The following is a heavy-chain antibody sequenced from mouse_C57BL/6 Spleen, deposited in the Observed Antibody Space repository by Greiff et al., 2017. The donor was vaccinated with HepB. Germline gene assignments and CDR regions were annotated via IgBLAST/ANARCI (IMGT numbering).Heavy chain of an antibody. CDR1: GYTFTSYW. CDR2: IYPGNSDT. V-gene: IGHV1-5*01. D-gene: IGHD1-1*01. Sequence: VQLQQSGTVLARPGASVKMSCKTSGYTFTSYWMHWVKQRPGQGLEWIGAIYPGNSDTSYNQKFKGKAKLTAVISASTAYMELSSLTNEDSAVYYCTRSDYGNYFDYWGQGTTLTVSS. J-gene: IGHJ2*01. CDR3: TRSDYGNYFDY.